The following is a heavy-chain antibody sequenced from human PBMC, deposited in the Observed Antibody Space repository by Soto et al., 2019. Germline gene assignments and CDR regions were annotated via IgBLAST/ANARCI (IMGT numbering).Heavy chain of an antibody. V-gene: IGHV1-3*01. CDR3: ARGEFLSYDDY. D-gene: IGHD3-16*01. Sequence: QVQLVQSGAEVKKPGASVKVSCKSSGYTFTSYAMHWVRQAPGQRLEWMGWINAGNGNTKYSQKFQGRVTITRDTSASTAYMELSSLRSEDTAVYYCARGEFLSYDDYWGQGTLVTVSS. CDR1: GYTFTSYA. CDR2: INAGNGNT. J-gene: IGHJ4*02.